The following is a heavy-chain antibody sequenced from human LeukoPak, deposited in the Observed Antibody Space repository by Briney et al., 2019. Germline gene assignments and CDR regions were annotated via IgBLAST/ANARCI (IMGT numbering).Heavy chain of an antibody. Sequence: GGSLRLSCAASGFIFDNYGMSWVRQAPGKGLVWVSHINSDGSITSYADSVKGRFTISRDNTKNTLYLQMNSLRAEDTAVYYCARDAVDTANAVWGQGTTVTVSS. CDR2: INSDGSIT. D-gene: IGHD5-18*01. V-gene: IGHV3-74*01. CDR1: GFIFDNYG. J-gene: IGHJ6*02. CDR3: ARDAVDTANAV.